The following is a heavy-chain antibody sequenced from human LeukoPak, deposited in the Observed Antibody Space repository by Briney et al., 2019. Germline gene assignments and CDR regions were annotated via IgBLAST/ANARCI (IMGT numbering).Heavy chain of an antibody. CDR1: GFSLSNYG. J-gene: IGHJ6*03. V-gene: IGHV3-33*01. CDR3: ARDHRPEIQYYYMDV. Sequence: GGSLRLSCAASGFSLSNYGMHWVRQAPGKGLEWVAALLYDGNTKHYADSVKVRFTISRDISKNTFYPQMNSLTAEDTAVYYCARDHRPEIQYYYMDVWGKGTTVAVSS. CDR2: LLYDGNTK. D-gene: IGHD1-14*01.